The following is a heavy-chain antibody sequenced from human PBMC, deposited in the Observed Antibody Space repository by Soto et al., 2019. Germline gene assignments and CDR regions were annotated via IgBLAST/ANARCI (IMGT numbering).Heavy chain of an antibody. CDR2: VFYTGFT. CDR1: GGSISGSYYY. J-gene: IGHJ4*02. D-gene: IGHD1-20*01. Sequence: SETLSLTFAVSGGSISGSYYYWGWLRQSPGRGPEWIGSVFYTGFTSYNPSLESRVSVPVDTSKNQFSLKVSAVTAADTAVYYCASSQKGYNWNYFDHWGQGALVTVSS. CDR3: ASSQKGYNWNYFDH. V-gene: IGHV4-39*01.